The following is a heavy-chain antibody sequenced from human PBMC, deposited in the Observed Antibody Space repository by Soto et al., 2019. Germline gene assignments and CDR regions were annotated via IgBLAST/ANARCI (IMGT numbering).Heavy chain of an antibody. D-gene: IGHD6-13*01. CDR3: ARVPSVSSSWSGHYYGMDV. J-gene: IGHJ6*02. CDR1: GGTFSSYA. V-gene: IGHV1-69*13. CDR2: IIPIFGTA. Sequence: SVKVSCKASGGTFSSYAISWVRQAPGQGLEWMGGIIPIFGTANYAQKFQGRVTITADESTSTAYMELSSLRSEDTAVYYCARVPSVSSSWSGHYYGMDVWGQGTTVTVSS.